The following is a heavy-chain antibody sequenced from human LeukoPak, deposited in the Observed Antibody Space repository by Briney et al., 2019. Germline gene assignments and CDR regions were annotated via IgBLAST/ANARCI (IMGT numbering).Heavy chain of an antibody. Sequence: GGSLRLSCAASGFTFSSYAMHWVRQAPGKGLEWVAVISYDGSNKYYADSVKGRFTISRDNSKNTLYLQMNSLRAEDTAVYYCARSASPGYSSGWYGIAVAGTAEFFDYWGQGTLVTVSS. V-gene: IGHV3-30-3*01. J-gene: IGHJ4*02. CDR1: GFTFSSYA. D-gene: IGHD6-19*01. CDR2: ISYDGSNK. CDR3: ARSASPGYSSGWYGIAVAGTAEFFDY.